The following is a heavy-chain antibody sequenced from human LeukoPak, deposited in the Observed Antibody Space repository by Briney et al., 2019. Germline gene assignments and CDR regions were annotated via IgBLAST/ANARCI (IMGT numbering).Heavy chain of an antibody. J-gene: IGHJ4*02. CDR2: INPSGGST. CDR3: ARDRPPNHFDY. CDR1: GYTFTNYY. Sequence: ASVTVSCKASGYTFTNYYLHWVRQAPGQGLEWMGIINPSGGSTTYAQKFQGRVTMTRDTSTSTVYMELSSLRSEDAAVYYCARDRPPNHFDYWGQGTLVTIPS. D-gene: IGHD1-14*01. V-gene: IGHV1-46*01.